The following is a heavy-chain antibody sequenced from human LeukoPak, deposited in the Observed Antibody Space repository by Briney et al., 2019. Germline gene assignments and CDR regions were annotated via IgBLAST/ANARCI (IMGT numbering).Heavy chain of an antibody. CDR3: ARFGVDYNMDV. Sequence: SETLSLTCTVSGGSISGHYWTWIRQPPGKGLEWIGQIHYSGRPDYNPSLKSRVTISVDTSKNQLSLKVTSVTGADTAVYYCARFGVDYNMDVWGQGTTVTVSS. CDR1: GGSISGHY. V-gene: IGHV4-59*11. J-gene: IGHJ6*02. CDR2: IHYSGRP. D-gene: IGHD3-16*01.